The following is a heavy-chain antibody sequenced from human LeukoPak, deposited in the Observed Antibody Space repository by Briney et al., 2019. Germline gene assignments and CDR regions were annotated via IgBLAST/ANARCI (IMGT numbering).Heavy chain of an antibody. Sequence: GGSLRLSCAASGFTFNNHWMHWVRQAPGKGLVWVSHINSDGSVTTYADSVKGRFTISRDNAKNTLYLQMNSLRAEDTAVYYCARAVGVAAGLDYWGQGTLATVS. J-gene: IGHJ4*02. D-gene: IGHD2-2*01. CDR1: GFTFNNHW. V-gene: IGHV3-74*01. CDR2: INSDGSVT. CDR3: ARAVGVAAGLDY.